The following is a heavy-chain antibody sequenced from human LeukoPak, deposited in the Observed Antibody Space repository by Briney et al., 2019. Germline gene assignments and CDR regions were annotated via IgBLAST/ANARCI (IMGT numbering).Heavy chain of an antibody. J-gene: IGHJ5*02. CDR1: GGSISSGGYS. CDR3: ARGVTIFGGNWFDP. V-gene: IGHV4-30-2*01. Sequence: PSETLSLTCAVSGGSISSGGYSWSWIRQPPGKGLEWIGYIYHSGSTYYNPSLKSRVTISVDTSKNQFSLKLNSVTAADTAVYYCARGVTIFGGNWFDPWGQGTLVTVSS. D-gene: IGHD3-3*01. CDR2: IYHSGST.